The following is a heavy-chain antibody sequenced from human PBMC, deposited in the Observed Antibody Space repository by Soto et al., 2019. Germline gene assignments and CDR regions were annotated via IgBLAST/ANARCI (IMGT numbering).Heavy chain of an antibody. J-gene: IGHJ4*02. D-gene: IGHD2-2*01. CDR1: GGSFSGYY. V-gene: IGHV4-34*01. CDR2: INHSGST. Sequence: PSETLSLTCAVYGGSFSGYYWSWIRQPPGKWLEWIGEINHSGSTNYNPSLKSRVTISVDTSKNQFSLKLSSVTAADTAVYYCARGRGYCSSTSCFYYFDYWGQGTLVTVSS. CDR3: ARGRGYCSSTSCFYYFDY.